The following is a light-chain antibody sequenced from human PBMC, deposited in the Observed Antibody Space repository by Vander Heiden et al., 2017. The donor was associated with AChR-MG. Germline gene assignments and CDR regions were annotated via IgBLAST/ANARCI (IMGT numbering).Light chain of an antibody. CDR3: QQNYSPPRT. J-gene: IGKJ1*01. Sequence: DIQMTQSPSSLSASVGDRLTITCRASQTISTFLNWYQHKSGKAPRLLIYAASSLHSGVPSRFSGSGSGTDFTLTISSLQAEDFATYYCQQNYSPPRTFGQGTKVEVK. CDR1: QTISTF. V-gene: IGKV1-39*01. CDR2: AAS.